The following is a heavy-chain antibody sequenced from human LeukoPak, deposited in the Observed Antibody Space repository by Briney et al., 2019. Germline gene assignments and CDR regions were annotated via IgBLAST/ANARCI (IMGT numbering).Heavy chain of an antibody. D-gene: IGHD6-25*01. J-gene: IGHJ4*02. CDR1: GFTFSGHG. CDR2: ISDDGRNK. Sequence: GGSLRLSCAASGFTFSGHGVHWVRQAPGKGLEWVAFISDDGRNKNHAESVKGRFTISRDDSKNTLYLQMNSLRAEDTAVYYCAGNLTGGCSDDCWGQGTLSPSP. V-gene: IGHV3-30*03. CDR3: AGNLTGGCSDDC.